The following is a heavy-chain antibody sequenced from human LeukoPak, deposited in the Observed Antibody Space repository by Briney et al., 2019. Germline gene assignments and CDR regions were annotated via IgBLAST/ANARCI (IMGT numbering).Heavy chain of an antibody. CDR3: ARSSYSSSSPDYYYYMDV. CDR1: GGSISSGDYY. D-gene: IGHD6-6*01. CDR2: IYYSGST. J-gene: IGHJ6*03. Sequence: SSQTLSLTCTVSGGSISSGDYYWSWIRQPPGKGLEWIGYIYYSGSTYYNPSLKSRVTISVDTSKNQFSLKLSSVTAADTAVYYCARSSYSSSSPDYYYYMDVWGKGTTVTVSS. V-gene: IGHV4-30-4*08.